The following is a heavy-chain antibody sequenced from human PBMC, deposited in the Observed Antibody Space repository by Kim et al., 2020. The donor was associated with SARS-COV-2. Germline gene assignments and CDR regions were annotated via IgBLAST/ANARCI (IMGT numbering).Heavy chain of an antibody. V-gene: IGHV1-46*01. D-gene: IGHD2-8*01. CDR2: INPSGGST. Sequence: ASVKVSCKASGYTFTSYYMQWVRQAPGQGLEWMGIINPSGGSTSYAQKVQGRVTMTRDTSTSTVYMELSSLRSEDTAVYYCAMNGGERNGDGYTTLCDIWGQGTMVTVSS. CDR1: GYTFTSYY. CDR3: AMNGGERNGDGYTTLCDI. J-gene: IGHJ3*02.